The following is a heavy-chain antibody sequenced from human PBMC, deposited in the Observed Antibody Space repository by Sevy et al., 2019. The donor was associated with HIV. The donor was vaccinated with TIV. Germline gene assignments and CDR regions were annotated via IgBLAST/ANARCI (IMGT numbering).Heavy chain of an antibody. CDR3: ARGGYDFWSGYYRGGGHFDY. J-gene: IGHJ4*02. CDR2: IYHSGST. CDR1: GYSISSGYY. V-gene: IGHV4-38-2*01. Sequence: SETLSLTCAVSGYSISSGYYWGWIQQPPGKGLEWIGSIYHSGSTYYNPSLKSRVTISVDTSKNQFSLKLSSVTAADTAVYYCARGGYDFWSGYYRGGGHFDYWGQGTLVTVSS. D-gene: IGHD3-3*01.